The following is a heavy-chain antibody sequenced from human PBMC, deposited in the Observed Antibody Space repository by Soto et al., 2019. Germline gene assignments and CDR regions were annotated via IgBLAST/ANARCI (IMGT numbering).Heavy chain of an antibody. J-gene: IGHJ5*02. V-gene: IGHV1-18*01. CDR1: GYTFTSYG. CDR2: ISAYNGNT. CDR3: ARERRGYDISTGYVVPHNWFDP. D-gene: IGHD3-9*01. Sequence: QVQLVQSGAEVKKPGASVKVSCKASGYTFTSYGISWVRQAPGQGLEWMGWISAYNGNTNYAQKLQGRVTMTTDTSTSTAYMELSSLRSDDTAVYYCARERRGYDISTGYVVPHNWFDPWGQGTLVTVSS.